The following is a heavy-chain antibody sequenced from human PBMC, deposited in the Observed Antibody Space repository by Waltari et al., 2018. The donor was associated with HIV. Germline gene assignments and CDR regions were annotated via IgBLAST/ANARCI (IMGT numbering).Heavy chain of an antibody. D-gene: IGHD6-13*01. V-gene: IGHV3-33*01. CDR1: GFTFTKYG. CDR3: ARDAAPNSHTPSSSDV. Sequence: QVQLVESGGGVVQPGTSLRLSCAASGFTFTKYGMHWVRQAPGKGLEWVTLIRYYGSNKYYADSVKGRFTISRDNSKNTLYLQMNSLRAEDTAVYYCARDAAPNSHTPSSSDVWGQGTLVTVSS. CDR2: IRYYGSNK. J-gene: IGHJ4*02.